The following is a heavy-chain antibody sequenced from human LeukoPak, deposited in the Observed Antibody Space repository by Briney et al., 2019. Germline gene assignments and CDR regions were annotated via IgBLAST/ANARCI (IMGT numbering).Heavy chain of an antibody. D-gene: IGHD2-2*01. CDR3: ARDGCSSTSCYFDY. V-gene: IGHV3-53*01. J-gene: IGHJ4*02. Sequence: PGGSLRLSCAASGFNVSSNYMSWVRQAPGKGLEWVSVIYSGGSTYYADSVKGRFTLSRDNSKNTLYLQMNSLRAEDTAVYYCARDGCSSTSCYFDYWGQGTLVTVSS. CDR1: GFNVSSNY. CDR2: IYSGGST.